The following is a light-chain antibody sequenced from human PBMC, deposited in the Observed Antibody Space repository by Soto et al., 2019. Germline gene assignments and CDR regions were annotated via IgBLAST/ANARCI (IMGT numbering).Light chain of an antibody. V-gene: IGKV1-33*01. Sequence: DIQLTQSPSSLSASLGDRVTITCQASQDIENFLNWYQHKQGDAPKLXIYDASTLEPGVPSRFSGTGSGTEFTFTITSLHPEDVATYYCQQYHNLTITFGPGTKVDIK. CDR3: QQYHNLTIT. CDR2: DAS. CDR1: QDIENF. J-gene: IGKJ3*01.